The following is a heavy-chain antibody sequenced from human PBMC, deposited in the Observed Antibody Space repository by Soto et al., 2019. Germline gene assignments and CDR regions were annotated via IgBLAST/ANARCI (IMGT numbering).Heavy chain of an antibody. CDR2: INPDNGNT. CDR1: GYTFTTSP. J-gene: IGHJ1*01. V-gene: IGHV1-3*01. CDR3: VSRPPPSGWTTAEYFQH. D-gene: IGHD6-19*01. Sequence: QVQLVQSGAEVKNPGASVKISCKASGYTFTTSPIHWVRQAPGHRPEWMGWINPDNGNTKYSHKFQGRVTIIRDTSANTAYMELTSLKSEDTAVYSCVSRPPPSGWTTAEYFQHWGQGTLVRVSS.